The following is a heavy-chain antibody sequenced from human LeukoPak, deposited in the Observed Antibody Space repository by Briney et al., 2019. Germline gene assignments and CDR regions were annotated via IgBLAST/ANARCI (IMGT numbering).Heavy chain of an antibody. Sequence: GGSLRLSCAASGFTFSSYEMNWVRQAPGKGLEWVSYISSSGSTIYYADSVKARFTISRDNAKNSLYLQMNSLRAEDTAVYYCARDTHYYDSSGWLGGYFQHWGQGTLVTVSS. D-gene: IGHD3-22*01. J-gene: IGHJ1*01. CDR3: ARDTHYYDSSGWLGGYFQH. CDR2: ISSSGSTI. V-gene: IGHV3-48*03. CDR1: GFTFSSYE.